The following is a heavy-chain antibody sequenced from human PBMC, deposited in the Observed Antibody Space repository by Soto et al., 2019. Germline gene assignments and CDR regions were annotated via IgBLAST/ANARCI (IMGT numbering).Heavy chain of an antibody. CDR3: ATWHEREHAYDV. CDR1: GLTISGKKY. J-gene: IGHJ3*01. V-gene: IGHV3-53*01. D-gene: IGHD1-1*01. CDR2: LYDVDGS. Sequence: DVQLVESGGGLIQPGASLRLSCAAFGLTISGKKYVAWVRQAPGKGLEWVSALYDVDGSFYADSVKGRFTTSSDSSKTTGYLQMNALRPDDTAVSDCATWHEREHAYDVWGQGTTVTVAS.